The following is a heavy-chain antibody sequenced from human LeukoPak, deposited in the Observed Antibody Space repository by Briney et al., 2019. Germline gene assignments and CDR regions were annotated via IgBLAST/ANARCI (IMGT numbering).Heavy chain of an antibody. CDR2: ISGGGGST. D-gene: IGHD5-12*01. V-gene: IGHV3-23*01. CDR3: AKVRDYSGYDYYFDY. J-gene: IGHJ4*02. Sequence: PGGSLRLSCAASGFTFSSYAMSWVRQAPGKGLEWVSAISGGGGSTYYADSVKGRFTISRDNSKNTLYLQMNSLRAEDTAVYYCAKVRDYSGYDYYFDYWGQGTLVTVSS. CDR1: GFTFSSYA.